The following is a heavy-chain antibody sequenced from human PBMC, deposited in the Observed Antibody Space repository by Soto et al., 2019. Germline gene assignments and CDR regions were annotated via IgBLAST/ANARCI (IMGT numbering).Heavy chain of an antibody. CDR3: AREVDTAMVGGY. D-gene: IGHD5-18*01. Sequence: QVQLVESGGGVVQPGRSLRLSCAASGFTFSSYGMHWVRQAPGKGLEWVAVIWYDGSNKYYADSVKGRFTISRDNSKNPLYLQMNSLRAEDTAGYYCAREVDTAMVGGYWGQGTLVTVSS. CDR2: IWYDGSNK. J-gene: IGHJ4*02. V-gene: IGHV3-33*01. CDR1: GFTFSSYG.